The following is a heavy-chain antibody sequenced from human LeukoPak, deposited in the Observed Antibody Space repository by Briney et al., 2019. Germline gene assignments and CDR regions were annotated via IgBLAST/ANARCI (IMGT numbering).Heavy chain of an antibody. D-gene: IGHD3-16*01. CDR3: AKQGAVRQDYYMDV. CDR2: IIPIFGTA. V-gene: IGHV1-69*06. Sequence: GASVKVSRKASGGSFSDYAISWVRQAPGQGLEWMGRIIPIFGTANYAQKFQGRVTITADIVSSTAHMELTNLTSGDTAVYFCAKQGAVRQDYYMDVWGNGTTVTVSS. CDR1: GGSFSDYA. J-gene: IGHJ6*03.